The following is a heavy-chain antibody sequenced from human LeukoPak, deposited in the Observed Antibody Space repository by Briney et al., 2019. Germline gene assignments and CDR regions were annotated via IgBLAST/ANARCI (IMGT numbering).Heavy chain of an antibody. J-gene: IGHJ6*03. V-gene: IGHV3-53*01. Sequence: GGSLRLSCAASGFTVSSNYMSWVRQAPGKGLEWVSVIYSGGSTYYADSVKGRFTISRDNSKNTLYLQMNSLRAEDTAVYYCARDYELTGDRYYYYMDVWGKGTTVTVSS. CDR3: ARDYELTGDRYYYYMDV. CDR2: IYSGGST. CDR1: GFTVSSNY. D-gene: IGHD7-27*01.